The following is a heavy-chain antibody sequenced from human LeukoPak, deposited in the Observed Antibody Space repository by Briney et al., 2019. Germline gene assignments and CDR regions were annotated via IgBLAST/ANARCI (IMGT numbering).Heavy chain of an antibody. Sequence: GGFLRLSCAASGFTFSSYSMNWVRQAPGKGLEWVSYISSSSSTIYYADSVKGRFTISRDNAKNSLYLQMNSLRAEDTAVYYCASSQGAFDIWGQGTMVTVSS. CDR1: GFTFSSYS. CDR2: ISSSSSTI. J-gene: IGHJ3*02. CDR3: ASSQGAFDI. V-gene: IGHV3-48*01.